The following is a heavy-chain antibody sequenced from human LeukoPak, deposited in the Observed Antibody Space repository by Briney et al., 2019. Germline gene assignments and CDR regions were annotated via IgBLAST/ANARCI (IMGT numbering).Heavy chain of an antibody. D-gene: IGHD6-13*01. J-gene: IGHJ4*02. CDR3: AKDLVAYSSSWFPFGY. Sequence: GGSLRLSCAASGFTFSSYGMHWVRQAPGKGLEWVAFIRYDGSNKYYADSVKGRFTISRDNSKNTLYLQMNSLRAEDTAVYYCAKDLVAYSSSWFPFGYWGQGTLVTVSS. CDR2: IRYDGSNK. V-gene: IGHV3-30*02. CDR1: GFTFSSYG.